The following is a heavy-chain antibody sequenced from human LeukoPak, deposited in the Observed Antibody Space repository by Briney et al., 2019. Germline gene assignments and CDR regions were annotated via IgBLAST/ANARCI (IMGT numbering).Heavy chain of an antibody. D-gene: IGHD6-19*01. Sequence: SETLSLTCTVSGGSISSYYWSWIRQPPGKGLEWIGYIYNSGSTNYNPSLKSRVTISVDTSKNQFSLKLTSVTAADTAVYYCVRKTYTSGWYVDDYWGQGTLVTVSS. CDR1: GGSISSYY. CDR2: IYNSGST. J-gene: IGHJ4*02. CDR3: VRKTYTSGWYVDDY. V-gene: IGHV4-59*01.